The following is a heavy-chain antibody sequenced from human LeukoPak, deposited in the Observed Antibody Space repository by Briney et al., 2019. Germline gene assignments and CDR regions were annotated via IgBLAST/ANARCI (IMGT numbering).Heavy chain of an antibody. J-gene: IGHJ4*02. CDR1: GGSFSGYY. CDR2: INHSGST. Sequence: SETLSLTCAVYGGSFSGYYWSWIRQPPGKGLEWIGEINHSGSTNYNPPLQSRVTISVDTSMNQFSLKLSSVTAADTAVYYCARVPRTYYYDSSGYPPDYWGQGTLVTVSS. V-gene: IGHV4-34*01. D-gene: IGHD3-22*01. CDR3: ARVPRTYYYDSSGYPPDY.